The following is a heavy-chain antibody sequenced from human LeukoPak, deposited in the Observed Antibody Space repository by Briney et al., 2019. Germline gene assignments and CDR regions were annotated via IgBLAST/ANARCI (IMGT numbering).Heavy chain of an antibody. CDR2: ISSSGSTI. CDR1: GVTFSNFA. Sequence: GGSLRLSCAASGVTFSNFAMSWVRQAPGKGLEWVSYISSSGSTIYYADSVKGRFTISRDNAKNSLYLQMNSLRAEDTAVYYCARDGKISSWYNMDVWGQGTTVTVSS. CDR3: ARDGKISSWYNMDV. V-gene: IGHV3-11*01. J-gene: IGHJ6*02. D-gene: IGHD6-13*01.